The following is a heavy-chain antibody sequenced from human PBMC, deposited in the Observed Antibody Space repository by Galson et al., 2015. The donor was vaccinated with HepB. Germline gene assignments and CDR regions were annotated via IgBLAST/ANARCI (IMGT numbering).Heavy chain of an antibody. Sequence: SVKVSCKASGYTFTGYYMHWVRQAPGQGLEWMGRINPNSGGTNYAQKFQGRVTMTRDTSISTAYMELSRLRSDDTAVYYCARGTPPAAISLSLDVWGKGTTVTVSS. CDR2: INPNSGGT. J-gene: IGHJ6*04. CDR1: GYTFTGYY. D-gene: IGHD2-2*01. V-gene: IGHV1-2*06. CDR3: ARGTPPAAISLSLDV.